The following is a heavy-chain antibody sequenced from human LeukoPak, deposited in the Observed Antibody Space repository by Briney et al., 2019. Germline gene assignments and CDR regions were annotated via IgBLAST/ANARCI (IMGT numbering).Heavy chain of an antibody. CDR3: ASFMVRGVISHYFDY. CDR1: GFTFSSYG. CDR2: IRYDGSNK. V-gene: IGHV3-30*02. J-gene: IGHJ4*02. D-gene: IGHD3-10*01. Sequence: GGSLRLSCAASGFTFSSYGMHWVRQAPGKGLEWVAFIRYDGSNKYYADSVKGRFTISRDNSKNTLYLQMNSLRAEDTAVYYCASFMVRGVISHYFDYWGQGTLVTVSS.